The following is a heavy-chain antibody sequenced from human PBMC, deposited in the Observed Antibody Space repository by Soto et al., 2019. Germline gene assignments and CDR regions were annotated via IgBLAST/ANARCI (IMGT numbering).Heavy chain of an antibody. CDR3: ARLVHSRYYYDSSGYYYDYGMDV. J-gene: IGHJ6*02. CDR2: TDPSDSQT. Sequence: PGESLKISCKGSGYSFAGYWITWVRQMPGKGLEWMGRTDPSDSQTYYSPSFRGHVTISAAKSITTVFLQWSSLKASDTAMYYCARLVHSRYYYDSSGYYYDYGMDVWGQGTTVTVSS. V-gene: IGHV5-10-1*01. D-gene: IGHD3-22*01. CDR1: GYSFAGYW.